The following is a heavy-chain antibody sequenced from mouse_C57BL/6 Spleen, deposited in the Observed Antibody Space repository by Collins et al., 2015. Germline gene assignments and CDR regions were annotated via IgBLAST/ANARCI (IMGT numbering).Heavy chain of an antibody. CDR3: AIDSSGSAWFAY. CDR1: GYTFTDYY. V-gene: IGHV1-26*01. CDR2: INPNNGGT. D-gene: IGHD3-2*02. Sequence: EVQLQQSGPELVKPGASVKISCKASGYTFTDYYMNWVKQSHGKSLEWIGDINPNNGGTSYNQKFKGKATLTVDKSSSAAYMELRSLTSEDSAVYYCAIDSSGSAWFAYWGQGTLVTVSA. J-gene: IGHJ3*01.